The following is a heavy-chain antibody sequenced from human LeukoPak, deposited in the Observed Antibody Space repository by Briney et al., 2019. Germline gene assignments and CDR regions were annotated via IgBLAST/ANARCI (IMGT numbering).Heavy chain of an antibody. Sequence: PSETLSLTCAVYGGSFSGYYWSWIRQPPGKGLEWIGSIYYSGSTYYNPSLKSRVTISVDTSKNQFSLKLSSVTAADTAVYYCAGPYCSGGSCHDGGFDPWGQGTLVTVSS. D-gene: IGHD2-15*01. V-gene: IGHV4-34*01. CDR3: AGPYCSGGSCHDGGFDP. CDR2: IYYSGST. J-gene: IGHJ5*02. CDR1: GGSFSGYY.